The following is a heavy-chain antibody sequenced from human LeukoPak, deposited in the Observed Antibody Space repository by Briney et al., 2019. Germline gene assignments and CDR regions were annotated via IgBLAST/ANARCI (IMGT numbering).Heavy chain of an antibody. V-gene: IGHV3-30*04. CDR1: GFTFSSYA. Sequence: GGSLRLSCAASGFTFSSYAMHWVRQAPGKGLEWVAAILYAGNDKYYADSVKGRFTISRDNSKNTLYLQMNSLRVDDTAVYYCVSADSIAVPVYWGQGTLISVSS. D-gene: IGHD6-19*01. CDR3: VSADSIAVPVY. CDR2: ILYAGNDK. J-gene: IGHJ4*02.